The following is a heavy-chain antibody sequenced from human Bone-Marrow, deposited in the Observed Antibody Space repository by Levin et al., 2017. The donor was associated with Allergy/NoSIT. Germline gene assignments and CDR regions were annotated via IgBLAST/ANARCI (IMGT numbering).Heavy chain of an antibody. V-gene: IGHV4-59*11. CDR2: IHYSGTT. D-gene: IGHD1-14*01. CDR3: GRDRSIKNQDGDFWYYGMDV. CDR1: GGSISGHH. J-gene: IGHJ6*02. Sequence: ASETLSLTCTVSGGSISGHHWSWIRQPPGKGLEWIGNIHYSGTTKYNPSLKSRVTISVDTSKNQFSLKLSSVTAADTAVYYCGRDRSIKNQDGDFWYYGMDVWGQGTTVSVSS.